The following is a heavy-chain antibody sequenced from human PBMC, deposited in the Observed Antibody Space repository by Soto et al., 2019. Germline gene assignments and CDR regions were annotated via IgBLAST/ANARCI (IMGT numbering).Heavy chain of an antibody. CDR2: ISAYNGNT. J-gene: IGHJ6*02. D-gene: IGHD4-17*01. V-gene: IGHV1-18*01. CDR1: GYTFTSYG. CDR3: ARVVDYGVGYYGMDV. Sequence: ASVKVSCKASGYTFTSYGISWVRQAPGQGLEWMGWISAYNGNTNYAQKLQGRVTMTTDTSTSTAYMELRSLRSDDTAVYYCARVVDYGVGYYGMDVWGQGTTVTVSS.